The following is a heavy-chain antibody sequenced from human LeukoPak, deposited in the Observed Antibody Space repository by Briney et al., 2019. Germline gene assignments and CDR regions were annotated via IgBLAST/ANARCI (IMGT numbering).Heavy chain of an antibody. CDR2: IYYSGST. J-gene: IGHJ1*01. D-gene: IGHD3-22*01. CDR1: GGSISSSSYY. Sequence: SETLSLTCTVSGGSISSSSYYWGWIRQPPGKGLEWIGSIYYSGSTYYNPSLKSRVTISVDTSKNQFSLKLSSVTAADTAVYYCAREVEDYYDSSGYWGYFQHWGQGTLVTVSS. CDR3: AREVEDYYDSSGYWGYFQH. V-gene: IGHV4-39*07.